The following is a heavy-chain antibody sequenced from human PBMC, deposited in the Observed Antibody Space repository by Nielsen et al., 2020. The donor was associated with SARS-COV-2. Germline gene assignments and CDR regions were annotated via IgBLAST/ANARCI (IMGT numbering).Heavy chain of an antibody. D-gene: IGHD3-3*01. J-gene: IGHJ4*02. CDR2: ISSSSSYI. V-gene: IGHV3-21*01. CDR3: ARVAWQYYDFWSGPNYFDY. Sequence: VRQAPGKGLAWVSSISSSSSYIYYADSVKGRFTISRDNAKNSLHLQMNSLRAEDTAVYYCARVAWQYYDFWSGPNYFDYWGQGTLVTVSS.